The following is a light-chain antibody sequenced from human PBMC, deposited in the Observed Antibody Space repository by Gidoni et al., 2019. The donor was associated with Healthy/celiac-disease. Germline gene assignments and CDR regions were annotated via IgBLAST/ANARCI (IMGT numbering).Light chain of an antibody. Sequence: DIVMTHSPDSLAVSLGERATINCKSSQSVLYSSNNKNYLAWYQQKPGQPPKLLIYWASTRESGVPDRFSGSGSGTDFTLTISSLQAEDVAVYYCQQYYSTQWTFXQXTKVXIK. CDR3: QQYYSTQWT. V-gene: IGKV4-1*01. J-gene: IGKJ1*01. CDR1: QSVLYSSNNKNY. CDR2: WAS.